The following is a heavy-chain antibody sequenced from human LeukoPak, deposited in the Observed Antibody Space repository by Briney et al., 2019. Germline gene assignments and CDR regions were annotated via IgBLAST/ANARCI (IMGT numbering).Heavy chain of an antibody. D-gene: IGHD3-16*02. Sequence: PSETLSLTCTVSGGSISSGGYSWSWIRQPPGKGLEWIGEINHSGSTNYNPSLKSRVTISVDTSKNQFSLKLSSVTAADTAVYYCARGRSVWDYVWGSYRQIQNWFDPWGQGTLVTVSS. CDR3: ARGRSVWDYVWGSYRQIQNWFDP. V-gene: IGHV4-39*07. CDR1: GGSISSGGYS. J-gene: IGHJ5*02. CDR2: INHSGST.